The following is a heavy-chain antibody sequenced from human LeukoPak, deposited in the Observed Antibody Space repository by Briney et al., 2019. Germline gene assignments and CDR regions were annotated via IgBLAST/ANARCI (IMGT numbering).Heavy chain of an antibody. V-gene: IGHV4-4*07. CDR3: AREDYYGSGSY. D-gene: IGHD3-10*01. CDR1: GGSISSYY. CDR2: VYSSGST. Sequence: SETLSLTCTVSGGSISSYYWSWIRQPAGKGLEWIGRVYSSGSTSYNPSLESRVTISLDTSKNQFSLKLSSVTAADTAVYYCAREDYYGSGSYWGQGTLVTVSS. J-gene: IGHJ4*02.